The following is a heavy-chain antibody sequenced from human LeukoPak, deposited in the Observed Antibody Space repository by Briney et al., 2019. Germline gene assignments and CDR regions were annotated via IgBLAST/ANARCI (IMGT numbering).Heavy chain of an antibody. V-gene: IGHV3-21*01. J-gene: IGHJ4*02. CDR1: GFTVSSNY. CDR3: ARDHYGDYTFDY. D-gene: IGHD4-17*01. Sequence: GGSLRLSCAASGFTVSSNYMSWVRQAPGKGLEWVSSISSSSSYIYYADSVKGRFTISRDNAKNSLYLQMNSLRAEDTAVYYCARDHYGDYTFDYWGQGTLVTVSS. CDR2: ISSSSSYI.